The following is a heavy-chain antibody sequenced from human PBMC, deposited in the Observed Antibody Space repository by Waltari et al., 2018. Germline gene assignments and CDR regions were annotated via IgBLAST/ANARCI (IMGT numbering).Heavy chain of an antibody. Sequence: VQLQESGPGLVKPSETLSLTCTVSGGSISSYYWSWIRQPPGKGLEWVSAISGSGGSTYYADSVKGRFTISRDNSKNTLYLQMNSLRAEDTAVYYCAKDEAGDFDYWGQGTLVTVSS. J-gene: IGHJ4*02. V-gene: IGHV3-23*01. CDR3: AKDEAGDFDY. CDR2: ISGSGGST. CDR1: GGSISSYY.